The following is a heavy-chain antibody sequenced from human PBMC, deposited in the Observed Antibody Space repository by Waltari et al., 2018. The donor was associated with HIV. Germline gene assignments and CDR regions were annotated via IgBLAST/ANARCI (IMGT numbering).Heavy chain of an antibody. J-gene: IGHJ4*02. Sequence: DVRLEESGGNLVQPGGSLRLSCAASGFNFRSYWMNWIRHVPGKGLVWVSKINTDGTETSYTDSVKGRFTISRDNTKNRLYLQMNSLRVEDSAIYYCARDLSTYGHEFDYWGQGTLVTVAS. CDR2: INTDGTET. CDR3: ARDLSTYGHEFDY. V-gene: IGHV3-74*01. CDR1: GFNFRSYW. D-gene: IGHD2-2*01.